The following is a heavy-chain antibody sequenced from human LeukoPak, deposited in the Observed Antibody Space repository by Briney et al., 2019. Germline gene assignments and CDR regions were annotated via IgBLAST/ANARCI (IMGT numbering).Heavy chain of an antibody. CDR3: ARGRRGQLLYIIWFDP. CDR1: GYTFTSYG. CDR2: ISAYNGNT. Sequence: ASVKVSCKASGYTFTSYGISWERQAPGQGLEWMGWISAYNGNTNYAQKLQGGVTMTTDTSTSTAYMELRSLRSDDTAVYYCARGRRGQLLYIIWFDPWRLGTLVSVSS. J-gene: IGHJ5*02. D-gene: IGHD2-2*02. V-gene: IGHV1-18*01.